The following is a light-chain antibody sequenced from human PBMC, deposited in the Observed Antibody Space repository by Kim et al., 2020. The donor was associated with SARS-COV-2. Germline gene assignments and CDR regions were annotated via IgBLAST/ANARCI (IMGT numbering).Light chain of an antibody. J-gene: IGLJ2*01. CDR3: STWDDSLNGPV. V-gene: IGLV1-44*01. Sequence: GQRVTISCSGSSSNIGSNTVTWYQQLPGTAPKLLIYSTNQRPSGVPDRFSGSKSGTSASLAISGLQSEDEADYYCSTWDDSLNGPVFGGGTQLTVL. CDR2: STN. CDR1: SSNIGSNT.